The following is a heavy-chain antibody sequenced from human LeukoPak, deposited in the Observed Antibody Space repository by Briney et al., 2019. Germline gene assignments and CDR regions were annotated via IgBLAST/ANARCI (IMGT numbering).Heavy chain of an antibody. J-gene: IGHJ6*03. CDR2: ITPYNVNT. CDR1: GYTLTSYG. V-gene: IGHV1-18*01. Sequence: ASVTVSCKAPGYTLTSYGISWVRQAPGQGLGWMGGITPYNVNTNYAQKLQGTVTMTPDTSTRTAYMELRSMRSDDPAVYYCARGGYSSSWYVGYYYYYYYMDVWGKGTTVTVSS. CDR3: ARGGYSSSWYVGYYYYYYYMDV. D-gene: IGHD6-13*01.